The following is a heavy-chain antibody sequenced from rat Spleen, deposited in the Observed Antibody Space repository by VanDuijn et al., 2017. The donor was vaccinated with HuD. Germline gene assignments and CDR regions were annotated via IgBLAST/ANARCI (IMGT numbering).Heavy chain of an antibody. J-gene: IGHJ2*01. CDR3: TSLTTVATNYFDY. Sequence: QVQLKESGPGLVQPSQTLSLTCTVSGFSLNNYGVLWVRQPSGKGPEWMGVIWGNGSPNYNSALKSRLSISRDTSKSQVYLKMNSLQTDDTAIYYWTSLTTVATNYFDYWGQGVMVTVSS. V-gene: IGHV2-13*01. CDR1: GFSLNNYG. CDR2: IWGNGSP. D-gene: IGHD1-3*01.